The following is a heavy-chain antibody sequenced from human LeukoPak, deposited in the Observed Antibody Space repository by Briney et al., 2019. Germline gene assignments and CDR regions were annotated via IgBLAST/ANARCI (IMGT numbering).Heavy chain of an antibody. V-gene: IGHV4-30-4*08. Sequence: SETLSLTCTVSGGSISSGGFYWSWIRQPPGKGLEWIGYIYYSGSTYYNPSLKSRVTISVDTSKNQFSLKLSSVTAADTAVYYCARLSLRYFDCWGQGTLVTVSS. D-gene: IGHD3-9*01. CDR3: ARLSLRYFDC. J-gene: IGHJ4*02. CDR2: IYYSGST. CDR1: GGSISSGGFY.